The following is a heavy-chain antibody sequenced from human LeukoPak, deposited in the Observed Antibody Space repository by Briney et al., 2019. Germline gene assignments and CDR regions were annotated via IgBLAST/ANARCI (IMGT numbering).Heavy chain of an antibody. J-gene: IGHJ6*02. D-gene: IGHD6-6*01. CDR1: GGSISSSSYY. CDR3: ARSDSSSLYYYYGMDV. V-gene: IGHV4-39*07. CDR2: IYYSGST. Sequence: SETLSLTCTVSGGSISSSSYYWGWIRQPPGKGLEWIGSIYYSGSTYYNPSLKSRVTISVDTSKNQFSLKLSSVTAADTAVYYCARSDSSSLYYYYGMDVWGQGTTVTVSS.